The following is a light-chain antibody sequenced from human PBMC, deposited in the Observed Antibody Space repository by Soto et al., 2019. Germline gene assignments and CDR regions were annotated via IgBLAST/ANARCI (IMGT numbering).Light chain of an antibody. Sequence: QSVLTRPASVSGSPGRSITISCTGTSSDVGSYSLLSWYQHHPGKAPKLIIYEDIKGPSGVSNRFSGSKSGNTASLRISGLQAEDEADYYCYTYAGGSTYLFGTGTKVTVL. CDR3: YTYAGGSTYL. V-gene: IGLV2-23*01. CDR1: SSDVGSYSL. J-gene: IGLJ1*01. CDR2: EDI.